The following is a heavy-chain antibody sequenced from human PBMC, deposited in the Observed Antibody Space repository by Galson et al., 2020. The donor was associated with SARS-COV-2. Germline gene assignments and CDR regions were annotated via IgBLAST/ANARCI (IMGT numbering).Heavy chain of an antibody. CDR1: GYFVASGFY. V-gene: IGHV4-38-2*02. Sequence: SETLSLTCSVAGYFVASGFYWAWVLQSPGKGLEWIGTIYHSGTTYSNPSLQSRVSISVDTPKNQFSLTLTSVTAADTAVYYCASLTVVAAAKRFDFWGQGILVTVSS. CDR3: ASLTVVAAAKRFDF. D-gene: IGHD2-21*01. CDR2: IYHSGTT. J-gene: IGHJ4*02.